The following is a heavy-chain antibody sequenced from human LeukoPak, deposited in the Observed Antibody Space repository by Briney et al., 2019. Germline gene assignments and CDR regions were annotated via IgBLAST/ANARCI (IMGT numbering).Heavy chain of an antibody. CDR1: GFTFSSYA. CDR3: AKGYSNSWSAPDV. J-gene: IGHJ6*04. D-gene: IGHD6-13*01. Sequence: AGGSLRLSCAASGFTFSSYAMGWARQAPGKGLEWVSAISGSGSSTYYADSVKGRFTISRDNSKNTLYLQMNSLRAEDTALYYCAKGYSNSWSAPDVWGKGTTVTVSS. CDR2: ISGSGSST. V-gene: IGHV3-23*01.